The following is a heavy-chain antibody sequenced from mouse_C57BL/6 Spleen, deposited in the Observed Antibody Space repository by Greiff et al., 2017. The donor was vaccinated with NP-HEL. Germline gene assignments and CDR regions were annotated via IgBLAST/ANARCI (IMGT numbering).Heavy chain of an antibody. D-gene: IGHD4-1*01. CDR1: GFTFSDYY. V-gene: IGHV5-16*01. CDR2: INYDGSST. Sequence: EVQLVESEGGLVQPGSSMKLSCTASGFTFSDYYMAWVRQVPEKGLEWVANINYDGSSTYYLDSLKSRFIISRDNAKNILYLQMSSLKSEDTATYYCARDRSWDGFYAMDYWGQGTSVTVSS. J-gene: IGHJ4*01. CDR3: ARDRSWDGFYAMDY.